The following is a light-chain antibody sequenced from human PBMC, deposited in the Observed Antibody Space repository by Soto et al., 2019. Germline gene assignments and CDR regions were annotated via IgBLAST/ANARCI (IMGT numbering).Light chain of an antibody. V-gene: IGKV1-5*03. CDR2: KAS. Sequence: DIQMTQSPSTLSASVGDRVTITCRASQSISSWLAWYQQKPGKAPKLLIYKASSLESGVPSRFSGSGSGTEFTLTISSLQPDDFATYYCQHYNSYLYTFGQGTKLKIK. CDR1: QSISSW. CDR3: QHYNSYLYT. J-gene: IGKJ2*01.